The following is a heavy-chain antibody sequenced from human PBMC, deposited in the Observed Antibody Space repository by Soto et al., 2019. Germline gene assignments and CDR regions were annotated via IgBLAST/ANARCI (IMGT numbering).Heavy chain of an antibody. CDR2: INHSGST. Sequence: QVQLQQWGAGLLKPSETLSLTCAVYGGSFSGYYWSWIRQPPGKGLEWIGEINHSGSTTYNPSLKSRVTISVDTSKNPFSLKLRSVTAADTAVYYCARGWGRIFDYWGQGTLGTVSA. CDR3: ARGWGRIFDY. CDR1: GGSFSGYY. V-gene: IGHV4-34*01. D-gene: IGHD7-27*01. J-gene: IGHJ4*02.